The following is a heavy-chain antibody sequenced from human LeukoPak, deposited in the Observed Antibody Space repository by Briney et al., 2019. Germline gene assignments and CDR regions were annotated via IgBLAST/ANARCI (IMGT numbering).Heavy chain of an antibody. J-gene: IGHJ3*02. V-gene: IGHV4-30-2*01. CDR2: IYHTGST. Sequence: SETLSLTCAVSGGSISSGGYSWSWIRQPPGKGLEWIGYIYHTGSTYYNPSLKSRVTISGDRSKNQFSLNLNSVTAADTAVYFCARGTYYYSAGSAFAIWGQGTMVTVSS. CDR3: ARGTYYYSAGSAFAI. D-gene: IGHD3-22*01. CDR1: GGSISSGGYS.